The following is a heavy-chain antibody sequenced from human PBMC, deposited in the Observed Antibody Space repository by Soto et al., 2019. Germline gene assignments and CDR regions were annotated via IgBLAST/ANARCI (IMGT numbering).Heavy chain of an antibody. Sequence: SETLSLTCTVSGGSISSYYWSWIRQPPGKGLEWIGYIYYSGSTNYNPSLKSRVTISVDTSKNQFSLKLSSVTAADTAVYYCARAEYYFDYWGQGTLVTVSS. CDR1: GGSISSYY. CDR2: IYYSGST. CDR3: ARAEYYFDY. J-gene: IGHJ4*02. V-gene: IGHV4-59*08.